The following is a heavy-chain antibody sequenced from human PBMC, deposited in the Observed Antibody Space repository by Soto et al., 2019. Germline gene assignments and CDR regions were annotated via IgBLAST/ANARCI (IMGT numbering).Heavy chain of an antibody. Sequence: GGSLRLSCAASGLTVSSNYMSWVRQAPGKGLEWVSVIYSGGSTYYADSVKGRFTISRDNSKNTLYLQMNSLRAEDTAVYYCARGRVHVVVTAIPFYYFDYWGQGTLVTVSS. CDR3: ARGRVHVVVTAIPFYYFDY. J-gene: IGHJ4*02. CDR2: IYSGGST. CDR1: GLTVSSNY. V-gene: IGHV3-66*01. D-gene: IGHD2-21*02.